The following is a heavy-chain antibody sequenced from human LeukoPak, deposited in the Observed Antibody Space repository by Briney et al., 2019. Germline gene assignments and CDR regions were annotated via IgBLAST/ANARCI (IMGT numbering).Heavy chain of an antibody. V-gene: IGHV1-8*03. Sequence: ASVKLSCKASGYTFSSSDINWVRQATGQGLEWMGWMNPNSGHTGYAQKFQGRITFTKNTSISTAYMELSSLRPEDTAAYFCARGVDYALWSDSSYQFYYMDVWGKGATVTVSS. CDR3: ARGVDYALWSDSSYQFYYMDV. CDR2: MNPNSGHT. D-gene: IGHD3-3*01. J-gene: IGHJ6*03. CDR1: GYTFSSSD.